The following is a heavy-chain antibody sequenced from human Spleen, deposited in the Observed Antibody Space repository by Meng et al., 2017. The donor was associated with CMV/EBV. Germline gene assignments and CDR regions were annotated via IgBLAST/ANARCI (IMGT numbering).Heavy chain of an antibody. Sequence: GTFSSYAISWVRQAPGQGLEWMGGIIPIFGTANYAQKFQGRVTITTDESTSTAYMELSSLRSEDTAVYYCARGPRVYSKRQGDWFDPWGQGTLVTVSS. V-gene: IGHV1-69*05. J-gene: IGHJ5*02. CDR3: ARGPRVYSKRQGDWFDP. CDR2: IIPIFGTA. CDR1: GTFSSYA. D-gene: IGHD4-11*01.